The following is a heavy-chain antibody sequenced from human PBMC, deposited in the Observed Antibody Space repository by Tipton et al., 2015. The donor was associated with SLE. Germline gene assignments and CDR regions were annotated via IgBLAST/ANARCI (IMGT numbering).Heavy chain of an antibody. Sequence: TLSLTCTVSGGSISSGGYYWTWIRQLPGKGLEWIGYIYYSGNTYYNPSLGSRLTISVDTSKDQSSLRLTSVTAADTAVYYCARATDWNLSPDVWGKGTTVTVSS. D-gene: IGHD1-7*01. V-gene: IGHV4-31*03. J-gene: IGHJ6*04. CDR2: IYYSGNT. CDR3: ARATDWNLSPDV. CDR1: GGSISSGGYY.